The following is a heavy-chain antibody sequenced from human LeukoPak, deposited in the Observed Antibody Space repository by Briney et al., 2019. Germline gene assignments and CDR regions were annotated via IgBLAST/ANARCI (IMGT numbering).Heavy chain of an antibody. V-gene: IGHV3-48*03. CDR1: GFTFSSYE. D-gene: IGHD3-10*01. Sequence: GGSLRLSCAASGFTFSSYEMNWVRQAPGKGLEWVSYISSSGSTIYYADSVKGRFTISRDNAKNSLYLQMNSLRAEDTAAYYCARGEYGSGSYHIDYWGQGTLVTVSS. J-gene: IGHJ4*02. CDR2: ISSSGSTI. CDR3: ARGEYGSGSYHIDY.